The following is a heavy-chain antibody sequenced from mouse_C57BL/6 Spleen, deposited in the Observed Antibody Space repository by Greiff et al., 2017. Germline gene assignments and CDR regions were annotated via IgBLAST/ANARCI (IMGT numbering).Heavy chain of an antibody. D-gene: IGHD1-1*01. J-gene: IGHJ2*01. CDR1: GYTFTDYN. CDR2: INPNNGGT. Sequence: VQLQQSGPELVKPGASVKIPCKASGYTFTDYNMDWVKQSHGKSLEWIGDINPNNGGTIYNQKFKGKATLTVDKSSSTAYMELRSLTSEDTAVYYCARSSYYGSSLYYFDYWGQGTTLPVSS. V-gene: IGHV1-18*01. CDR3: ARSSYYGSSLYYFDY.